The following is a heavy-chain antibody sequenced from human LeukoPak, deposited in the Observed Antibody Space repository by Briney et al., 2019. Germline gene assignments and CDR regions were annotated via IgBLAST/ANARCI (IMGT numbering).Heavy chain of an antibody. CDR3: ARATNDCGSTSCSLYYFDY. V-gene: IGHV4-34*01. CDR1: GGSFSGYY. Sequence: SETLSLTCAVYGGSFSGYYWSWIRQPPGKGLEWIGEINHSGSTNYNPSLKSRVTISVDTSKNQFSLKLSSVTAADTAVYYCARATNDCGSTSCSLYYFDYWGQGTLVTVSS. D-gene: IGHD2-2*01. CDR2: INHSGST. J-gene: IGHJ4*02.